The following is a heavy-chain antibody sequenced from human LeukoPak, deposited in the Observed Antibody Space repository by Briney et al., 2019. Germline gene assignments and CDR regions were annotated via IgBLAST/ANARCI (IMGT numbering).Heavy chain of an antibody. J-gene: IGHJ4*02. CDR2: IYSSGST. D-gene: IGHD3-22*01. Sequence: SETLSLTCTVSGGSISSYYWSWIRQPPGKGLEWIGYIYSSGSTNYNPSLKSRVTIAVDTSKNQFSLKLSSVTAADTAVYYCARQRQYHFGSSPRGWYYFDYWGQGTLVTVSS. CDR3: ARQRQYHFGSSPRGWYYFDY. CDR1: GGSISSYY. V-gene: IGHV4-59*08.